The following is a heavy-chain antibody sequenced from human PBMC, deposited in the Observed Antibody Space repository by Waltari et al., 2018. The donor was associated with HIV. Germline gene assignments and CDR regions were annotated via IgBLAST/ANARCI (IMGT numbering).Heavy chain of an antibody. CDR1: GGSFSGSF. J-gene: IGHJ4*02. V-gene: IGHV4-34*02. CDR2: MNYSGNT. Sequence: VQLKQWGAGLLKPPETLSPTCAVYGGSFSGSFWSWFRQSPGEGLEWIGEMNYSGNTKYNPSLKSRVSMSVDTSLNQVSLKLSSVTAADTAVYCCASLHITTSGTEFDFWGQGTVVTVSS. D-gene: IGHD1-1*01. CDR3: ASLHITTSGTEFDF.